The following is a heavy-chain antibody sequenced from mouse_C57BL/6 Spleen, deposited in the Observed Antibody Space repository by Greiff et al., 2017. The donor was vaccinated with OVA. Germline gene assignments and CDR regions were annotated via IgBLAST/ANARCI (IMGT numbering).Heavy chain of an antibody. D-gene: IGHD2-3*01. J-gene: IGHJ2*01. CDR3: ARHEDLDGYYGYFDY. CDR1: GYTFTEYT. V-gene: IGHV1-62-2*01. Sequence: QVQLQQSGAELVKPGASVKLSCKASGYTFTEYTIHWVKQRSGKGLEWIGGFYAGRGSKKYNEKFKDKATLTADKSSSTVYMELSRLPSEDSAIYFCARHEDLDGYYGYFDYWGQGTTLTVSS. CDR2: FYAGRGSK.